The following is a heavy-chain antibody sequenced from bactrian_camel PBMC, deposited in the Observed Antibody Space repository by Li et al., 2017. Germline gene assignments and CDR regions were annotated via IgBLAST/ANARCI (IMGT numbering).Heavy chain of an antibody. Sequence: HVQLVESGGGSVQAGGSLRLSCVASGATRIRFCMGWFRQAPGKEREGVAAIDSFLDADYADFAKGRFTISRDNGKNTVYLQMNTLKPEDTAVYHCAAELQLGVVAKTPCGFGYWGQGTQVTVS. V-gene: IGHV3-3*01. J-gene: IGHJ6*01. D-gene: IGHD2*01. CDR3: AAELQLGVVAKTPCGFGY. CDR1: GATRIRFC. CDR2: IDSFLDA.